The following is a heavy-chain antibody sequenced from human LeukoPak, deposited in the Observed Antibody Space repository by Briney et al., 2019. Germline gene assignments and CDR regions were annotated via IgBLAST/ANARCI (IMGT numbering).Heavy chain of an antibody. J-gene: IGHJ4*02. CDR3: ATLGAVAAVSDY. Sequence: ASVRVSCKVSGYTLTELSMHWVRQAPGKGLEWMGGFDPEDGETIYAQKFQGRVTMTEDTSTDTAYMELSSLRSEDTAVYYCATLGAVAAVSDYWGQGTLVTVSS. V-gene: IGHV1-24*01. CDR1: GYTLTELS. D-gene: IGHD6-19*01. CDR2: FDPEDGET.